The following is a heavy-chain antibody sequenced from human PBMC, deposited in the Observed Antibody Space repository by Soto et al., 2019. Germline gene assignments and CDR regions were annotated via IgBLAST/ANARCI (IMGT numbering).Heavy chain of an antibody. CDR1: GFTFSHYG. CDR2: ISYDGSNK. V-gene: IGHV3-30*03. CDR3: ARADSGHFDY. Sequence: GGSLRLSCSASGFTFSHYGMHWVRQAPGKGLEWVAVISYDGSNKYYAVSVKGRFTISRDNSKNTLYLQMNSLRAEDTAVYYCARADSGHFDYWGQGTLVTVSS. D-gene: IGHD2-21*01. J-gene: IGHJ4*02.